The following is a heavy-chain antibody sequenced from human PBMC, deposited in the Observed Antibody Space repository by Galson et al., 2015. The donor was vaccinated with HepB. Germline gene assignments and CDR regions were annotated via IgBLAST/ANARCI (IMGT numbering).Heavy chain of an antibody. CDR1: GGTFSSYA. V-gene: IGHV1-69*10. CDR2: IIPILGIA. Sequence: SVKVSCKASGGTFSSYAISWVRQAPGQGLEWMGGIIPILGIANYAQKFQGRVTITADKSTSTAYMELSSLRSEDTAVYYCARAPLYSGSYLNWFDPWGQGTLVTVSS. J-gene: IGHJ5*02. D-gene: IGHD1-26*01. CDR3: ARAPLYSGSYLNWFDP.